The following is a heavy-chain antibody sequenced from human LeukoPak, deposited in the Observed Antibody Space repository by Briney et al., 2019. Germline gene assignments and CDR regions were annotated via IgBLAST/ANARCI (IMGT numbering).Heavy chain of an antibody. D-gene: IGHD6-19*01. Sequence: PSETLSLTCTVSGGSISSHYWSWIRQAPGKGLEWIGYIYYSGSTNYNPSLKSRVTISVDTSKNQFSLKLSSVTAADTAMYYCARLIGDIAVSGTSWLDPWGQGTLVTVSS. CDR1: GGSISSHY. CDR2: IYYSGST. CDR3: ARLIGDIAVSGTSWLDP. V-gene: IGHV4-59*11. J-gene: IGHJ5*02.